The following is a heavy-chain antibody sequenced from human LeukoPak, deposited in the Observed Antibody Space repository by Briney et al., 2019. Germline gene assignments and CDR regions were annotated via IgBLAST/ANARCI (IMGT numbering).Heavy chain of an antibody. V-gene: IGHV3-21*01. CDR3: ARESPLGVGDY. J-gene: IGHJ4*02. CDR2: ISSSSSYI. CDR1: GFTFSSYS. D-gene: IGHD3-3*01. Sequence: PGGSLRLSCAASGFTFSSYSMNWVRQAPGKGLEWVSSISSSSSYIYYADPVKGRFTISRDNAKNSLYLQMNSLRAEDTAVYYCARESPLGVGDYWGQGTLVTVSS.